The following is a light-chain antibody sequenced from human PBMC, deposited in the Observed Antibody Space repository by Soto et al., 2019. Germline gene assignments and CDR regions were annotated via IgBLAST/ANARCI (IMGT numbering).Light chain of an antibody. J-gene: IGKJ5*01. CDR1: QDISHY. CDR2: GAS. V-gene: IGKV1D-12*01. CDR3: QQYDNLPRI. Sequence: DIQVTQSPSSVSASVGDRVTITCRASQDISHYLAWYQQKPGKAPKLLIYGASSLQSGVPSRFSGSGSGTDFTLTISSLQPEDFATFYCQQYDNLPRIFGQGTRLEIK.